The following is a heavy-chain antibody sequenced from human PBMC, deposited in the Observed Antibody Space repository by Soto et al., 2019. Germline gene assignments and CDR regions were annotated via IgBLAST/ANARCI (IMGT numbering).Heavy chain of an antibody. CDR1: GFTFSNAW. CDR3: TTGGLSVYYYIDF. J-gene: IGHJ6*03. CDR2: IKSKTDGGTT. Sequence: EVQLVESGGGLVKPGGSLRLSCAASGFTFSNAWMSWVRQAPGKGLEWVGRIKSKTDGGTTDYSAPVKGRFTISRDDSENTLYLQMNSLKTEDTAVYYCTTGGLSVYYYIDFWGKGTTVTVSS. D-gene: IGHD3-10*01. V-gene: IGHV3-15*01.